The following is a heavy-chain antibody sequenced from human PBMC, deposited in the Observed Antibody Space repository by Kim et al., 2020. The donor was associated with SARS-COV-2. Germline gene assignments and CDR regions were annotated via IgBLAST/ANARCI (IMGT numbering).Heavy chain of an antibody. CDR2: ISWNSGSI. D-gene: IGHD2-15*01. CDR1: GFTFDDYA. J-gene: IGHJ4*02. Sequence: GGSLRLSCAASGFTFDDYAIHWVRQAPGKGLEWVSGISWNSGSIGYADSVKGRFTISRDNAKNSLYLQMNSLRAEDTALYYCAKDVRAAGVDIGLDYWGQGTLVTVSS. V-gene: IGHV3-9*01. CDR3: AKDVRAAGVDIGLDY.